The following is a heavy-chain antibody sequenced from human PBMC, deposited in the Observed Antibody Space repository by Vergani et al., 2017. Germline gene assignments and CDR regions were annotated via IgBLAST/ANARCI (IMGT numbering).Heavy chain of an antibody. V-gene: IGHV3-23*01. J-gene: IGHJ4*02. CDR3: AGDITGNYYDSSGPLDY. D-gene: IGHD3-22*01. CDR2: ISGSGGST. Sequence: EVQLLESGGGLVQPGGSLRLSCAASGFTFSSYAMSWVRQAPGKGLEWVSAISGSGGSTYYADSVKGRFTISRDNSKNTLYLQMNSLRAEDTAVYYCAGDITGNYYDSSGPLDYWGQGTLVTVSS. CDR1: GFTFSSYA.